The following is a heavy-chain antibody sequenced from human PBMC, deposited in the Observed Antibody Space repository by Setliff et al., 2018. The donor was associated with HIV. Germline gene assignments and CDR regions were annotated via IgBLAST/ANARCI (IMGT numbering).Heavy chain of an antibody. D-gene: IGHD3-22*01. CDR1: GGLISSSNW. Sequence: PSETLSLTCAVSGGLISSSNWWSWVRQPPGKGLEWIGEINHSGSTNYNPSLKSRVTISVDKSKNQFSLNLSSVTAADTAVYYCATDSSGYYSFDYWGQGTLVTVSS. CDR3: ATDSSGYYSFDY. CDR2: INHSGST. J-gene: IGHJ4*02. V-gene: IGHV4-4*02.